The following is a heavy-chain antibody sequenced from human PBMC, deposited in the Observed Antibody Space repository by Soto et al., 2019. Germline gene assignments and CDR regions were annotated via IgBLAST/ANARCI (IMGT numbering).Heavy chain of an antibody. CDR1: GFTFSSYS. CDR2: ISSSSSYI. J-gene: IGHJ3*02. V-gene: IGHV3-21*01. Sequence: EVQLVESGGGLVKPGGSLRLSCAASGFTFSSYSMNWVRQAPGKGLEWVSSISSSSSYIYYADSVKGRFTISRDNAKNSLYLQMNGLRAEDTAVYYCAGDDMVAGTDDAFDIWGQGTMVTVSS. CDR3: AGDDMVAGTDDAFDI. D-gene: IGHD6-19*01.